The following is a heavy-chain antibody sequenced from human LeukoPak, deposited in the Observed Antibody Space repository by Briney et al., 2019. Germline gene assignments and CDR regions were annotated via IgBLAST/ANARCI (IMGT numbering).Heavy chain of an antibody. Sequence: GGSLRLSCAASGFTFSSYGMHWVRQAPGKGLEGVAVISYDGSNKYYADSVKGRFTISRDNSKNTLYLQMNSLRAEDTAVYYCAKSVVITEYFQHWGQGTLVTVSS. D-gene: IGHD3-22*01. J-gene: IGHJ1*01. V-gene: IGHV3-30*18. CDR3: AKSVVITEYFQH. CDR2: ISYDGSNK. CDR1: GFTFSSYG.